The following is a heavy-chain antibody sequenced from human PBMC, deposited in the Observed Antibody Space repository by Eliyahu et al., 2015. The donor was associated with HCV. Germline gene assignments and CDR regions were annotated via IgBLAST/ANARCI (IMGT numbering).Heavy chain of an antibody. V-gene: IGHV3-21*02. CDR1: GFTFSSYT. CDR3: VRGDYRDY. CDR2: ISSGSSSM. J-gene: IGHJ4*02. Sequence: EVQLVESGGGLVKPGGSLRLSCAASGFTFSSYTMNWVRQAPGKGLEWVSSISSGSSSMYHADSVRGRFTISRDNAENSVYLLMNSLSAEDTAVYYCVRGDYRDYWGQGTLVTVSS.